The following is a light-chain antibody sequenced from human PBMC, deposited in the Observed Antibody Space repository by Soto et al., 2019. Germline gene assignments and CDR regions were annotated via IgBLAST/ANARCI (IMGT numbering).Light chain of an antibody. Sequence: EIVLTQSKDNLTLTPGKRATVCCRVSHSVSCYLASYHQKPGPAPRLLIFDASNSAPAIPPRFSGSGSGTDFPLTIPTLAPEDFAVYYCQQRSNLLPITFGHGARPEI. CDR3: QQRSNLLPIT. CDR2: DAS. V-gene: IGKV3-11*01. CDR1: HSVSCY. J-gene: IGKJ5*01.